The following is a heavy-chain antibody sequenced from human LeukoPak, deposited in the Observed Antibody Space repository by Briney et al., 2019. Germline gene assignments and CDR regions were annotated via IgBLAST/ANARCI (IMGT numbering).Heavy chain of an antibody. Sequence: PSETLSLACTVSGYSISSGYYWGWIRQPPGKGLEWIGSIYHSGSTYYNPSLKSRVTISVDTSKNPFSLKLSSVTAADTAVYYCARVSLVRGAPVYYFYSCG. J-gene: IGHJ4*01. CDR1: GYSISSGYY. CDR2: IYHSGST. CDR3: ARVSLVRGAPVYYFYS. D-gene: IGHD1-26*01. V-gene: IGHV4-38-2*02.